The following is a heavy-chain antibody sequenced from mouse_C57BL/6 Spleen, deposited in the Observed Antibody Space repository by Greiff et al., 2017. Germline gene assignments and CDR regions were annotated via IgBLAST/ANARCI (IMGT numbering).Heavy chain of an antibody. Sequence: QVQLQQPGAELVMPGASVKLSCKASGYTFTSYWMHWVKQRPGQGLEWIGEIDPSDSYTNYNQKVKGKSTLTVDKSSSTAYMQLSSLTSEDSAVYYCARRVIYYGSTSYAMDYWGQGTSVTVSS. J-gene: IGHJ4*01. D-gene: IGHD2-1*01. CDR3: ARRVIYYGSTSYAMDY. CDR1: GYTFTSYW. V-gene: IGHV1-69*01. CDR2: IDPSDSYT.